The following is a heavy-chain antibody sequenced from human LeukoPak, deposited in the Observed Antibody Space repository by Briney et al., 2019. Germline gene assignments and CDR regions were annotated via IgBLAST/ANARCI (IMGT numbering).Heavy chain of an antibody. CDR3: ARKGLISSGYNYGYYSDY. Sequence: SGTLSLTCTVSGGSISSSNYYWGWIRQPPGKGLEWIGSIHYSGSTYYNPSLKSRATISVDTSKNQFSLKVSSVAAVDTAVFYCARKGLISSGYNYGYYSDYWGQGTLVTVSS. CDR2: IHYSGST. J-gene: IGHJ4*02. CDR1: GGSISSSNYY. V-gene: IGHV4-39*01. D-gene: IGHD5-18*01.